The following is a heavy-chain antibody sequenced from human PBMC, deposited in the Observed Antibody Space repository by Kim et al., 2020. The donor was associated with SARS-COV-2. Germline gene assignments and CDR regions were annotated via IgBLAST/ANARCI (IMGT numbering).Heavy chain of an antibody. Sequence: GNTNYAQKLQGRGTMTTDTSTSTAYMELRSLRSDDTAVYYCARGDLTVDYWGQGTLVTVSS. CDR2: GNT. V-gene: IGHV1-18*01. CDR3: ARGDLTVDY. D-gene: IGHD7-27*01. J-gene: IGHJ4*02.